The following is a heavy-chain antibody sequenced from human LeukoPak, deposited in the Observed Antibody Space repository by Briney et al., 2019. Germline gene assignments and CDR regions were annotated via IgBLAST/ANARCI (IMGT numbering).Heavy chain of an antibody. CDR1: GFTFSNYG. D-gene: IGHD3-22*01. V-gene: IGHV3-30*03. CDR2: ISYDGSNK. J-gene: IGHJ1*01. Sequence: GGSLRLSCAASGFTFSNYGMSWVRQAPGKGLEWVAVISYDGSNKYYADSVKGRFTISRDNSKNTPYLQMNSLRAEDTAVYYCAREGYYDVAEYFQHWGQGTLVTVSS. CDR3: AREGYYDVAEYFQH.